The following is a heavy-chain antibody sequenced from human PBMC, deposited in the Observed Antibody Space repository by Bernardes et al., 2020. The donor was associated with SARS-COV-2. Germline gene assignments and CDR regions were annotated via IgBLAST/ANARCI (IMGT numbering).Heavy chain of an antibody. CDR3: AREDYYDSSGYYLGFDY. D-gene: IGHD3-22*01. J-gene: IGHJ4*02. Sequence: SGPTLVKPTQTLTLTCTFSGFSLSTSGMCVSWIRQPPGKALEWLARIDWDDDKYYSTSLKTRLTISKDTSKNQVVLTMTNMDPVDTATYYCAREDYYDSSGYYLGFDYWGQGTLVTVSS. CDR1: GFSLSTSGMC. CDR2: IDWDDDK. V-gene: IGHV2-70*11.